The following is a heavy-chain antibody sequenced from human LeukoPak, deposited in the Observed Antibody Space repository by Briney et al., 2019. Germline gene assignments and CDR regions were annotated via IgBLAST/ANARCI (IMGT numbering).Heavy chain of an antibody. CDR2: IKQDGSEK. J-gene: IGHJ3*02. CDR3: ARDHLYYYDSSGYYSNVGAFDI. CDR1: GFTFSSYW. Sequence: GGSLRLSCAASGFTFSSYWMSWVRQAPGKGLEWVANIKQDGSEKYYVDSVKGRFTISRDNAKNSLYLQMNSLRAEYTAGYYCARDHLYYYDSSGYYSNVGAFDIWGQGTMVTVSS. D-gene: IGHD3-22*01. V-gene: IGHV3-7*01.